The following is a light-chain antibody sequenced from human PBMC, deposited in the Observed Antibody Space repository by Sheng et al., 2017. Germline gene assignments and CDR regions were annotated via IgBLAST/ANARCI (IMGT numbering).Light chain of an antibody. Sequence: ETVMTQFPATLSVSPGERATLSCRASQSVSSNLAWYQQKPGQAPRLLIYGASTRATGVPARFSGSGSGTEFTLTISSLQSEDFAVYYCQQYNNWPPITFGQGTRLEIK. CDR2: GAS. CDR1: QSVSSN. V-gene: IGKV3-15*01. CDR3: QQYNNWPPIT. J-gene: IGKJ5*01.